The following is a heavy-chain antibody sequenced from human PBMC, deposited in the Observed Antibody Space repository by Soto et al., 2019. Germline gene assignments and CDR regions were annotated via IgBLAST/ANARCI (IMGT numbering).Heavy chain of an antibody. Sequence: GGSLRLSCAASGFTFSSYWMHWVRQAPGKGLVWVSRINSDGSSTSYADSVKGRFTISRDNAKNTLYLQMNSLRAEDTAVYYCARDGLLTGYWQYYYYYYMDVWGKGTTVTVSS. D-gene: IGHD3-9*01. CDR1: GFTFSSYW. J-gene: IGHJ6*03. CDR2: INSDGSST. CDR3: ARDGLLTGYWQYYYYYYMDV. V-gene: IGHV3-74*01.